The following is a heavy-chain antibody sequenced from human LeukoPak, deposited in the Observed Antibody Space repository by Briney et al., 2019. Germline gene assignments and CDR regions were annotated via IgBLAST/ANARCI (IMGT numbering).Heavy chain of an antibody. V-gene: IGHV4-59*11. Sequence: SETLSLTCAVSADSFSSHDWTWIRQPPGKGLDWIGYIAYIGSTNYKPSLKSRVTISIDTSKNQFCLKLSSLTAADTADYYCARNIVTVTKGFDIWGQGTMVTVSS. D-gene: IGHD4-17*01. J-gene: IGHJ3*02. CDR3: ARNIVTVTKGFDI. CDR2: IAYIGST. CDR1: ADSFSSHD.